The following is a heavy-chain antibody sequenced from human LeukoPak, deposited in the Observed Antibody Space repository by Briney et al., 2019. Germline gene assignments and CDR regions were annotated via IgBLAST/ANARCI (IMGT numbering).Heavy chain of an antibody. CDR2: MNPNSGNT. Sequence: ASVKVSCKASGYTFTSYDINWVRQATGQGLEWMGWMNPNSGNTGYAQKFQGRVTMTRNTSISTAYMELSSLRSEDTAVYYCARTRSIAARLANWFDPWGQGTLVTVSS. J-gene: IGHJ5*02. CDR1: GYTFTSYD. CDR3: ARTRSIAARLANWFDP. D-gene: IGHD6-6*01. V-gene: IGHV1-8*01.